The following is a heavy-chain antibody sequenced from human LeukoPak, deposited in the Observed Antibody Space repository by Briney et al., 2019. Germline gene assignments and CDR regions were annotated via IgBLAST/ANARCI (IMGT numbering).Heavy chain of an antibody. CDR1: GGSFSGYY. CDR2: INHSGST. Sequence: SETLSLTCAVYGGSFSGYYWSWIRQPPGKGLEWIGEINHSGSTNYNPSLKSRVTISVDTSKNQFSLKLSSVTAADTAVYYCARGLATVTTFSDYWGQGTLVTVSS. D-gene: IGHD4-17*01. V-gene: IGHV4-34*01. CDR3: ARGLATVTTFSDY. J-gene: IGHJ4*02.